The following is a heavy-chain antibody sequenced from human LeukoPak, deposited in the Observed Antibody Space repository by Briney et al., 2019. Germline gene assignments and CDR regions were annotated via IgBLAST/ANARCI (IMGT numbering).Heavy chain of an antibody. CDR3: ARAVRFLNAALNWFDP. J-gene: IGHJ5*02. CDR2: IYHSGST. V-gene: IGHV4-30-2*01. Sequence: PSETLSLTCAVSGGSISSGGYSWSWIRQPPGKGLEWIGDIYHSGSTYYNPSLKSRVTISVDRSKNQFSLKLSSVTAADTAVYYCARAVRFLNAALNWFDPWGQGTLVTVSS. CDR1: GGSISSGGYS. D-gene: IGHD3-3*01.